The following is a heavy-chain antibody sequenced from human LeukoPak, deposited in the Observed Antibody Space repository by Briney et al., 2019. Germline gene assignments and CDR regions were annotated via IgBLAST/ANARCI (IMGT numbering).Heavy chain of an antibody. Sequence: GASVKVSCKASGGTFSSYAISWVRQAPGQGLEWMGGIIPIFGTANYAQKFQGRVTMTRDTSISTAYMELSTLRSEDTAIYYCARKYSSGWKLSVFQHWGQGTLVTVSS. CDR1: GGTFSSYA. V-gene: IGHV1-69*05. CDR3: ARKYSSGWKLSVFQH. D-gene: IGHD6-19*01. CDR2: IIPIFGTA. J-gene: IGHJ1*01.